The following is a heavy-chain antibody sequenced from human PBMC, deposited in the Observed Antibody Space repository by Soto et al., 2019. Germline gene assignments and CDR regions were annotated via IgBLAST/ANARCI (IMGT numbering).Heavy chain of an antibody. Sequence: SETLSLTCTVSGGSISSSSYYWGWIRQPPGKGLEWIGSIYYSGSTYYNPSLKSRVTISVDTSKNQFSLKLSSVTAADTAVYYCAGPISQLDLLANYWGQGTLVTVSS. J-gene: IGHJ4*02. CDR3: AGPISQLDLLANY. CDR2: IYYSGST. CDR1: GGSISSSSYY. D-gene: IGHD6-6*01. V-gene: IGHV4-39*01.